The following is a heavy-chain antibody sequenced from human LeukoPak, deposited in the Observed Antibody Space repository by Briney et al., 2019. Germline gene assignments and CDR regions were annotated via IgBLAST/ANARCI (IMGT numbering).Heavy chain of an antibody. CDR2: ISSSGSTI. V-gene: IGHV3-48*03. J-gene: IGHJ4*02. D-gene: IGHD3-10*01. CDR1: GFTFSSYE. Sequence: GGSLRLSCAASGFTFSSYEMNWVRQAPGKGPEWVSYISSSGSTIYYADSVKGRFTISRDNAKNSLYLQMNSLRADDTAVYYCARPDYYRGAESYGGDYWGQGTLVTVSS. CDR3: ARPDYYRGAESYGGDY.